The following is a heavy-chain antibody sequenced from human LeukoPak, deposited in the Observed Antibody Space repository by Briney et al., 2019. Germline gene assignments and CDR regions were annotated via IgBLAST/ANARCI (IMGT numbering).Heavy chain of an antibody. CDR2: INHSGST. CDR3: ARPRYRTGTPLDY. CDR1: GGSFSGYY. J-gene: IGHJ4*02. D-gene: IGHD1-1*01. V-gene: IGHV4-34*01. Sequence: SETLSLTCAVYGGSFSGYYWSWIRQPPGKGLEWIGEINHSGSTNYNPSLKSRVTISVDTSKNQFSLKLGSVTAADTAVYYCARPRYRTGTPLDYWGQGTLVTVSS.